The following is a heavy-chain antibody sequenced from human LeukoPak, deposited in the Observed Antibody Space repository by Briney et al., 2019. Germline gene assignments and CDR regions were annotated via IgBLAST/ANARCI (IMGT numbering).Heavy chain of an antibody. CDR2: INAGNGNT. CDR1: GYTFTSYA. Sequence: GASVKVSCKASGYTFTSYAMHWVRQAPGQRLEWMGWINAGNGNTKYSQKFQGRVTITRGTSASTAYMELSSLRSEDTAVYYCARDIYCSSTSCFSWSAPWAQGTLATVSP. J-gene: IGHJ5*02. D-gene: IGHD2-2*01. V-gene: IGHV1-3*01. CDR3: ARDIYCSSTSCFSWSAP.